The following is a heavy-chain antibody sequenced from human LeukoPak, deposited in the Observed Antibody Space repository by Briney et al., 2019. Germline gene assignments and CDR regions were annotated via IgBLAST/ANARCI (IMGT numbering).Heavy chain of an antibody. Sequence: SETLSLTCTVSGGSISSSSYYWGWIRQPPGKGLEWIGSIYYSGSTYYNPSLKSRVTISVDTSKNQFSLKLSSVTAADTAVYYCASSVATELGNPLDYWGQGTLVTVSS. J-gene: IGHJ4*02. CDR3: ASSVATELGNPLDY. CDR1: GGSISSSSYY. CDR2: IYYSGST. V-gene: IGHV4-39*01. D-gene: IGHD5-12*01.